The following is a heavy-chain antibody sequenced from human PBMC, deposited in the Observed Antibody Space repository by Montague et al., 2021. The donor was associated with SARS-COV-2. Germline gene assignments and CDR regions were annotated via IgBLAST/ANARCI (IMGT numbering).Heavy chain of an antibody. D-gene: IGHD3-22*01. CDR2: ISGSDGST. Sequence: SLRLSCAASGFTFSNYVMAWVRQVPGKGLEWVTAISGSDGSTYYADSVKGRSTVSRDNSKNTVYLQMNSLRVDDTAVYFCARGLDYQDSSGYSYLRHWGQGTLVTVS. V-gene: IGHV3-23*01. J-gene: IGHJ1*01. CDR3: ARGLDYQDSSGYSYLRH. CDR1: GFTFSNYV.